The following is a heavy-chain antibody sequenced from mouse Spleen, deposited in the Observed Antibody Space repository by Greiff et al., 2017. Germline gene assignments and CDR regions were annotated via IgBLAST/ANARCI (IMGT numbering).Heavy chain of an antibody. CDR1: GFNIKDDY. Sequence: VQLQQSGAELVRPGASVKLSCTASGFNIKDDYMHWVKQRPEQGLEWIGWIDPENGDTEYASKFQGKATITADTSSNTAYLQLSSLTSEDTAVYYCTRGVFDYGSSPFAYWGQGTLVTVSA. J-gene: IGHJ3*01. CDR2: IDPENGDT. CDR3: TRGVFDYGSSPFAY. V-gene: IGHV14-4*01. D-gene: IGHD1-1*01.